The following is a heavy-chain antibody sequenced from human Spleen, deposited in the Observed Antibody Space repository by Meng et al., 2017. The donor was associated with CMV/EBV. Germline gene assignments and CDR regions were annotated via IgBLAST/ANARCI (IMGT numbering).Heavy chain of an antibody. CDR3: AKHNSRVVIGGGVDY. V-gene: IGHV3-23*01. J-gene: IGHJ4*02. CDR2: LSFGGGDT. D-gene: IGHD3-3*01. Sequence: SGITFSRYAMSWVRQAPGKGLEWVSGLSFGGGDTDYADSVKSRFTISRDNSKNTLYLQMHSLRAEDTAVYYCAKHNSRVVIGGGVDYWGQGTLVTVSS. CDR1: GITFSRYA.